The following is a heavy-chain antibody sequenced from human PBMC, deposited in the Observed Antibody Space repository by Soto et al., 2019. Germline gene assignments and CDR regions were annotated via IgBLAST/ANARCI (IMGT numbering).Heavy chain of an antibody. CDR1: GFSFSNVK. J-gene: IGHJ4*02. Sequence: GGSLRLSCAASGFSFSNVKMTWVRQAPGKGLEWVARIKSKTDGGATDYAAPVKGRFTISRDDSKNTLYLQMNSLETEDTAMYYCTTDGASGGTDSYYFDFWGQGALVTVSS. D-gene: IGHD1-26*01. CDR3: TTDGASGGTDSYYFDF. V-gene: IGHV3-15*01. CDR2: IKSKTDGGAT.